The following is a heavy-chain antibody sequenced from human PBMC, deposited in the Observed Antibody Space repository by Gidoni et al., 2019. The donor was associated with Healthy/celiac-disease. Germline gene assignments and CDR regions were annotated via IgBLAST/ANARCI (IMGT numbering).Heavy chain of an antibody. Sequence: QVQLVESGGGVVQPGRSLRLSCAASGFTFSSYGMPWVRQAPGKGLEWVAVISYDGSNKYYADSVKGRFTISRDNSKNTLYLQMNSLRAEDTAVYYCAKDSEIVVVVAALDYWGQGTLVTVSS. J-gene: IGHJ4*02. CDR1: GFTFSSYG. V-gene: IGHV3-30*18. CDR2: ISYDGSNK. D-gene: IGHD2-15*01. CDR3: AKDSEIVVVVAALDY.